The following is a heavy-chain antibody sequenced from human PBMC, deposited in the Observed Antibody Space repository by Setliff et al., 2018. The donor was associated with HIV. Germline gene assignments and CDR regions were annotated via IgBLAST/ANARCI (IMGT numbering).Heavy chain of an antibody. CDR2: MNPNSGNT. CDR1: GYTFINYD. Sequence: ASVKVSCKASGYTFINYDINWVRQATGQGLEWMGWMNPNSGNTGYSQKFQGRVTMTRNTSTSTAYMELSSLTSEDTAVYYCARYMVRGVTEWGYWGQGTLVAVSS. V-gene: IGHV1-8*01. D-gene: IGHD3-10*01. CDR3: ARYMVRGVTEWGY. J-gene: IGHJ4*02.